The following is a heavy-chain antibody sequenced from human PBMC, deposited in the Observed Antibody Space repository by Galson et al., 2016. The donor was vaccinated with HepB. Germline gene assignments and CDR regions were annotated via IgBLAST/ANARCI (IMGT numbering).Heavy chain of an antibody. J-gene: IGHJ3*02. Sequence: SETLSLTCVVSGGSIRSDNWWTWVRQPPGGGLEWIGEIHHSRGTNCNPSLRSRVTISVDRSNNQFSLKLTSVTAADTALYYCTRGGDWIFDIWGQGAMVIVSS. CDR3: TRGGDWIFDI. CDR1: GGSIRSDNW. D-gene: IGHD1-1*01. CDR2: IHHSRGT. V-gene: IGHV4-4*02.